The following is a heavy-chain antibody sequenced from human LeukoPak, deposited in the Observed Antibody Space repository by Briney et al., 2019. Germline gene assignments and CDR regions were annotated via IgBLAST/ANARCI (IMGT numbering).Heavy chain of an antibody. Sequence: KPSQTLSLTCTVSGGSINSGDYYWSWIRQPPGKGLEWIGEINHSGSTNYNPSLKSRVTISVDTSKNQFSLKLSSVTAADTAVYYCARISSGWFLYYYYYMDVWGKGTTVTVSS. D-gene: IGHD6-19*01. CDR1: GGSINSGDYY. J-gene: IGHJ6*03. V-gene: IGHV4-34*01. CDR2: INHSGST. CDR3: ARISSGWFLYYYYYMDV.